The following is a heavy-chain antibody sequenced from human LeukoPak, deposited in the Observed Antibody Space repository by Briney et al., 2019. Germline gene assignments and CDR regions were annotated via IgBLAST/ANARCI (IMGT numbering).Heavy chain of an antibody. CDR3: ARGVARTLDY. Sequence: PGGSLRLSCAASGFTFSSSWMHWVRQVPGKGLVWVSRLNSDGSSINYADSVKGRFTISRDNAENTLYLQMNSLRVEDTAVYYCARGVARTLDYWGQGTLVTVSS. CDR2: LNSDGSSI. V-gene: IGHV3-74*01. CDR1: GFTFSSSW. J-gene: IGHJ4*02. D-gene: IGHD6-19*01.